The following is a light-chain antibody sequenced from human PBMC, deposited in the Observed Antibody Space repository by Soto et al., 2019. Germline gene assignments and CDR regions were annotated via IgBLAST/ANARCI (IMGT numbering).Light chain of an antibody. CDR1: QSISSN. V-gene: IGKV3-15*01. J-gene: IGKJ1*01. CDR3: HQYENWPQT. CDR2: RAS. Sequence: ETVMTQSPATLSVSPGEGATLSCRASQSISSNLAWYQQRLGQAPRLLIYRASTRATGIPARFSGSGSGTEFTLTISSLQSEDFALYYCHQYENWPQTFGQGTKVDIK.